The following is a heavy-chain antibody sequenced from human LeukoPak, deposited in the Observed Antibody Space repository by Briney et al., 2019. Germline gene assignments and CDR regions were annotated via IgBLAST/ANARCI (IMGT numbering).Heavy chain of an antibody. D-gene: IGHD5-24*01. Sequence: GGSLRLSCAASGFTFSSYGMHWVRQAPGKGLEWVAVIWYDGSNKYYADSVKGRFTISRDNSKNTLYLQMNSLRAEDTAVYYCARGMGDGILDSWGQGTQVTVSS. CDR2: IWYDGSNK. CDR1: GFTFSSYG. V-gene: IGHV3-33*01. J-gene: IGHJ4*02. CDR3: ARGMGDGILDS.